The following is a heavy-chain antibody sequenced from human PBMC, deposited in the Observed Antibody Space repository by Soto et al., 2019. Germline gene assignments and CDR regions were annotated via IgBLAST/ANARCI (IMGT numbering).Heavy chain of an antibody. CDR3: AGYCSGGSCYSEADY. J-gene: IGHJ4*02. V-gene: IGHV3-21*01. CDR2: ISSSSSSI. D-gene: IGHD2-15*01. Sequence: EVQLVESGGGLVKPGGSLRLSCAASGFTFSSYSMNWVRQAPGKGLEWVSSISSSSSSIYYADSVKGRFTISRNNAKNSLYLQMNSLRAEDTDVYFCAGYCSGGSCYSEADYWGQGTLVTVSS. CDR1: GFTFSSYS.